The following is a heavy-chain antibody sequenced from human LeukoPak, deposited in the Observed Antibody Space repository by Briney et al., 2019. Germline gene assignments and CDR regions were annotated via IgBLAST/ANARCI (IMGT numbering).Heavy chain of an antibody. CDR1: GGTISSYY. J-gene: IGHJ6*02. CDR3: ATFSSSTLYYYGMDV. Sequence: SETLSLTCTVSGGTISSYYWSWLRQPPGKGLEWIGYIYYSGGTNYNPSLKSRVTISVDTSKNQFSLKLSSVTAADTAVYYCATFSSSTLYYYGMDVWGQGTTVTVSS. CDR2: IYYSGGT. D-gene: IGHD6-6*01. V-gene: IGHV4-59*01.